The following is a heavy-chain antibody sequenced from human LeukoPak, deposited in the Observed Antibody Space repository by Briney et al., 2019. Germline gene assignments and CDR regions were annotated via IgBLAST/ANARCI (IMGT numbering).Heavy chain of an antibody. Sequence: PQTLSLTRTVSGGSISSGDYYWSWIRQPPGKGLEWIGYIYYSGSTYYNPSLKSQVTISVDTSKNQFSLKLSSVTAADTAVYYCARESSYYDSSGYTYWGQGTLVTVSS. V-gene: IGHV4-30-4*01. D-gene: IGHD3-22*01. J-gene: IGHJ4*02. CDR1: GGSISSGDYY. CDR3: ARESSYYDSSGYTY. CDR2: IYYSGST.